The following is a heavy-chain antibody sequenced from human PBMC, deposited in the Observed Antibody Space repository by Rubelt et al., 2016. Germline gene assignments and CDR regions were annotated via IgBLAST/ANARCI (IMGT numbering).Heavy chain of an antibody. CDR1: GFTFDDHA. V-gene: IGHV3-9*01. D-gene: IGHD2-8*01. CDR2: ISWNSGSI. CDR3: ARGHGVVMVYHFDY. J-gene: IGHJ4*02. Sequence: EVQLVESGGGLVQPGRSLRLSCAASGFTFDDHAMHWVQQAPGKGLEWVSGISWNSGSIGYADSVKGRFTISRDNAKNSLYLQMNSLRAEDTALYYCARGHGVVMVYHFDYWGQGTLVTVSS.